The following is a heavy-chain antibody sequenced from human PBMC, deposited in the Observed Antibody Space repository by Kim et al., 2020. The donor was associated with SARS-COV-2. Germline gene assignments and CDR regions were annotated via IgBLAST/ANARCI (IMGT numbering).Heavy chain of an antibody. CDR1: GFTFSSYA. V-gene: IGHV3-33*06. J-gene: IGHJ4*02. D-gene: IGHD3-16*02. CDR2: IWYDGSNK. Sequence: GGSLRLSCAASGFTFSSYAMHWVRQAPGKGLEWVAVIWYDGSNKYYADSVKGRFTISRDNSKNTLYLQMNSLRAEDTAVYYCAKARMYVWGSYRDQYYFDYWGQGTLVTVSS. CDR3: AKARMYVWGSYRDQYYFDY.